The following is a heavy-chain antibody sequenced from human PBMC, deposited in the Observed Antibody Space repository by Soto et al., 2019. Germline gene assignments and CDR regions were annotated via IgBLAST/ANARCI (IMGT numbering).Heavy chain of an antibody. V-gene: IGHV3-11*04. CDR3: ARVRKNHYYYYMDV. Sequence: PGGSLRLSCAASGFTFSDYYMSWIRQAPGKGLEWVPYISSSGSTIYYADSVKGRFTISRDNAKNSLYLQMNSLRAEDTAVYYCARVRKNHYYYYMDVWGKGTTVTVSS. J-gene: IGHJ6*03. CDR2: ISSSGSTI. CDR1: GFTFSDYY.